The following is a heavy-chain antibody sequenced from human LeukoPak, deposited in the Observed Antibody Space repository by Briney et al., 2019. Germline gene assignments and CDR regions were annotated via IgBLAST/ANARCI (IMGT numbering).Heavy chain of an antibody. Sequence: SETLSLTCAVYGGSFSGYYWSWIRQPPGKGLEWIGEINHSGSTNYNPSLKSRVTISVDTSKNQFSLKLSSVTAADTAVYYCARRGYCSDGSCYQVWFDPWGQGTLVTVSS. CDR1: GGSFSGYY. CDR2: INHSGST. J-gene: IGHJ5*02. CDR3: ARRGYCSDGSCYQVWFDP. V-gene: IGHV4-34*01. D-gene: IGHD2-15*01.